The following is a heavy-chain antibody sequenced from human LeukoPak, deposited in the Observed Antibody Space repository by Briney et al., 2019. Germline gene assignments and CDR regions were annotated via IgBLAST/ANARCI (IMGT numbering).Heavy chain of an antibody. CDR3: ARHGAAGTVGY. Sequence: GGSLRLSCAASGCTFSKYWMTWVRQAPGKGLEWVASINQYGGDKYYVDSVKGRFTISRDNAKNSLFLQMNSLRAEDTALYYCARHGAAGTVGYWGQGTLVTVSS. J-gene: IGHJ4*02. CDR1: GCTFSKYW. D-gene: IGHD6-13*01. V-gene: IGHV3-7*01. CDR2: INQYGGDK.